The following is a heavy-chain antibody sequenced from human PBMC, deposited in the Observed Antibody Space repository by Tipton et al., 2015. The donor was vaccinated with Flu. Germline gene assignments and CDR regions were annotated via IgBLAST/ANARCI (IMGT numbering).Heavy chain of an antibody. CDR2: LYYSESA. CDR3: ASGIQLGATPLSYYALDV. Sequence: LRLSCTVSGGSISSSRYYWGWIRQPPGRGLEWIGSLYYSESAYYNPSLRSRATISVDTSNNQFSLELRYVTAADTAVYYCASGIQLGATPLSYYALDVWGQGTTVTVSS. J-gene: IGHJ6*02. D-gene: IGHD1-26*01. CDR1: GGSISSSRYY. V-gene: IGHV4-39*01.